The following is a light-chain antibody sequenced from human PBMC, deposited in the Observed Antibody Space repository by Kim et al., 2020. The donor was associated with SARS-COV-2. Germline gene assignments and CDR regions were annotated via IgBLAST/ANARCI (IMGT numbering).Light chain of an antibody. V-gene: IGLV3-1*01. CDR3: QTWDSGTAVV. Sequence: VSPAQTAIITCSGDGLGDRYTFWFQQKPSHSPVLVIYQDIKRTPGIPGRFSGSNSGNTATLTISGTQAMDEADYYCQTWDSGTAVVFGGGTQLTVL. J-gene: IGLJ3*02. CDR2: QDI. CDR1: GLGDRY.